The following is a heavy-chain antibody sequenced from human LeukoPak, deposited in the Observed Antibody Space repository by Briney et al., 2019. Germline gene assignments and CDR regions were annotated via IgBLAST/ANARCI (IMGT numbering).Heavy chain of an antibody. CDR1: GYTFTSYG. CDR3: ARSGRMAVADVYWYFDL. Sequence: ASVKVSCKASGYTFTSYGISWVRQAPGQGLEWMGWISAYNGNTNYAQKLQGRVTMTTDTSTSTAYMELRSLRSDDTAVYYCARSGRMAVADVYWYFDLWGRGTLVTVSS. J-gene: IGHJ2*01. D-gene: IGHD6-19*01. V-gene: IGHV1-18*01. CDR2: ISAYNGNT.